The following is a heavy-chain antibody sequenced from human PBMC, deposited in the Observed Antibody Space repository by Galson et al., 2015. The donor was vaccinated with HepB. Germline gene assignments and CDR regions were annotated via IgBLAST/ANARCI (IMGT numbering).Heavy chain of an antibody. J-gene: IGHJ4*02. CDR2: IYPGDSDT. CDR3: ARLFRRAAPIDY. Sequence: QMPGKGLEWMGIIYPGDSDTRYSPSFQGQVTISADKSISTAYLQWSSLRASDTAMYYCARLFRRAAPIDYWGQGTQVTVSS. D-gene: IGHD6-6*01. V-gene: IGHV5-51*01.